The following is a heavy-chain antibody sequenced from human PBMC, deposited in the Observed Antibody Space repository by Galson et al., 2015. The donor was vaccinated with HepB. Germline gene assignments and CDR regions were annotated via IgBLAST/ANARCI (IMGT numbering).Heavy chain of an antibody. D-gene: IGHD3-22*01. CDR3: ARDPGYYYDSSGYSSLGAFDI. V-gene: IGHV6-1*01. Sequence: CAISGDSVSSHSAAWNWIRQSPSRGLEWLGRTYYRSKWYSGYAVSVKSRITINPDTSKNQFSLQLNSVTPEDTAVYYCARDPGYYYDSSGYSSLGAFDIWGQGTMVTVSS. CDR2: TYYRSKWYS. J-gene: IGHJ3*02. CDR1: GDSVSSHSAA.